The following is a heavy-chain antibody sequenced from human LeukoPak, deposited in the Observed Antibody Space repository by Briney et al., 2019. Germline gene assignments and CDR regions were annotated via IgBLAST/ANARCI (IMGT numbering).Heavy chain of an antibody. J-gene: IGHJ4*02. Sequence: GGSLRLSCAASGFTFSNYAVHWVRQDPGKGLYWVAGISSDGSNKYYADSVKGRFTISRDNSKNTLYLQMNSLRAEDTALYYCARDLGRVGATPLDYWGQGTLVTVSS. CDR3: ARDLGRVGATPLDY. CDR2: ISSDGSNK. CDR1: GFTFSNYA. V-gene: IGHV3-30*01. D-gene: IGHD1-26*01.